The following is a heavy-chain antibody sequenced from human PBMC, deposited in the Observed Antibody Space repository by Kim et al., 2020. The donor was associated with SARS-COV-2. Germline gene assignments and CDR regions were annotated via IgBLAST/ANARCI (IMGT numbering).Heavy chain of an antibody. V-gene: IGHV4-39*01. CDR3: ARNVADSGGYLGIDAFDI. D-gene: IGHD1-26*01. Sequence: SETLSLTCTVSGGSISSSSYYWGWIRQPPGQGLDWIGSIYYSGSTYYNPSLKSRVTISVDTTKNQFSLKLSSVTAADTAVYYCARNVADSGGYLGIDAFDIWGQGTMVTVSS. CDR2: IYYSGST. J-gene: IGHJ3*02. CDR1: GGSISSSSYY.